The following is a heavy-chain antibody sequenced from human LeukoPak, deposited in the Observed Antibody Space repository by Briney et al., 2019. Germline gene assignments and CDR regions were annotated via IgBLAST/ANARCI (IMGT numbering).Heavy chain of an antibody. D-gene: IGHD2-15*01. CDR2: INTNTGNP. CDR3: ARAYCSGGSCYPFDY. CDR1: GYTFTSYA. V-gene: IGHV7-4-1*02. Sequence: ASVNVSCKASGYTFTSYAMNWVRQAPGQGLEWMGWINTNTGNPTYAQGFTGRFVFSLDTSVSTAYLQISSLKAEDTAVYYCARAYCSGGSCYPFDYWGQGTLVTVSS. J-gene: IGHJ4*02.